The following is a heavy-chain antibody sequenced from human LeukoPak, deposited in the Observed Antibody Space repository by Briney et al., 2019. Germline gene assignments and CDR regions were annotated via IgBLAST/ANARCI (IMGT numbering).Heavy chain of an antibody. CDR2: ISGRGIST. D-gene: IGHD3-9*01. V-gene: IGHV3-23*01. CDR1: GFSVSSYA. CDR3: ARAQYSDILTGPSDY. J-gene: IGHJ4*02. Sequence: GGSLRLSCAASGFSVSSYAMSWVRQAPGKGLEWVSGISGRGISTHYADSVKGRFTISRDKSKNTLYLQMNSLRVEDTAVYYCARAQYSDILTGPSDYWGQGTLVPVSS.